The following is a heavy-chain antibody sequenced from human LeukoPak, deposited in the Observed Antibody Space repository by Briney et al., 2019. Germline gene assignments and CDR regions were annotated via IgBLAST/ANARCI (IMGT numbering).Heavy chain of an antibody. J-gene: IGHJ3*02. D-gene: IGHD3-22*01. CDR1: GGSISSYY. V-gene: IGHV4-4*07. Sequence: KTSETLSLTCTVSGGSISSYYWSWIRQPAGKGLEWIGRIYTSGSTNYNPSLKSRVTMSVDTSKNLFSLKLSSVTAADTAVYYCARDFTSYYDSSGSNDAFDIWGQGTMVTVSS. CDR2: IYTSGST. CDR3: ARDFTSYYDSSGSNDAFDI.